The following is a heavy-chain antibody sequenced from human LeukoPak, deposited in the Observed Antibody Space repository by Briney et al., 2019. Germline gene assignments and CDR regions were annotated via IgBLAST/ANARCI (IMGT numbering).Heavy chain of an antibody. V-gene: IGHV3-21*01. CDR3: ARALIVAGTDWYFDL. CDR2: ISSSGTYI. D-gene: IGHD6-19*01. CDR1: RFTFSTYS. J-gene: IGHJ2*01. Sequence: GGSLRLSCAASRFTFSTYSMNWVRQAPGKGLEWVSSISSSGTYIYSTDSVKGRFTISRDNAKNSLYLQMNSLRAEDTAVYYCARALIVAGTDWYFDLWGSGTLVTVSS.